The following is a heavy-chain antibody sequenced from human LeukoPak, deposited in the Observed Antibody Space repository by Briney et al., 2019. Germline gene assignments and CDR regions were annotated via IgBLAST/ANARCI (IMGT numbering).Heavy chain of an antibody. Sequence: GGSLRLSCAASGFTFSNAWMSWVRQAPGKGLEWVGRIKSKTGGGTADYAAPVKGRFTISRDDSKNTLYLQMNSLKTEDTAVYYCTTIAAAGHFDYWGQGTVVTVSS. CDR3: TTIAAAGHFDY. CDR1: GFTFSNAW. V-gene: IGHV3-15*01. D-gene: IGHD6-13*01. CDR2: IKSKTGGGTA. J-gene: IGHJ4*02.